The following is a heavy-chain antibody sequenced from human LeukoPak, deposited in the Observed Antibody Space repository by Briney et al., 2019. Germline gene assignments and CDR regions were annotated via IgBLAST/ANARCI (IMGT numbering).Heavy chain of an antibody. CDR2: ISYDGSNK. CDR3: AKVGYGDTYFDY. J-gene: IGHJ4*02. V-gene: IGHV3-30*18. D-gene: IGHD4-17*01. CDR1: GFTFSSYG. Sequence: GGSLRLSCAASGFTFSSYGMHWVRQAPGKGLEWVAVISYDGSNKYYADSVKGRFTISRDNSKNTLYLQMNSLRAEDTAVYYCAKVGYGDTYFDYWGQGTLVTVSS.